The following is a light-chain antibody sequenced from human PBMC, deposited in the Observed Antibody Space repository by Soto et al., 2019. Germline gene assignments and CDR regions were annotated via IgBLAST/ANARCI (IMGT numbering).Light chain of an antibody. Sequence: DIQMTQSPSSLSASLGDIVTISCRASQSITTYLNWYQQKPGKAPQLLIYAASSLQSGVPSGFSGGGSGTVFSLTISSLQPEDFATYYCQQSFSTPYTFGQGTNLVI. CDR2: AAS. V-gene: IGKV1-39*01. CDR1: QSITTY. J-gene: IGKJ2*01. CDR3: QQSFSTPYT.